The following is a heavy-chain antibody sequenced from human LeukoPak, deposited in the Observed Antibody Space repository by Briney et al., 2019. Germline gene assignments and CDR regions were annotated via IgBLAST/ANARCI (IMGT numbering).Heavy chain of an antibody. V-gene: IGHV4-34*01. D-gene: IGHD5-24*01. Sequence: PSETLFLTCAVYGGSFSGYYWSWIRQPPGKGLEWIGEINHSGSTNYNPSLKSRVTISVDTSKNQFSLKLSSVTAADTAVYYCARVQRWLLPKFDPWGQGTLVTVSS. CDR3: ARVQRWLLPKFDP. CDR1: GGSFSGYY. CDR2: INHSGST. J-gene: IGHJ5*02.